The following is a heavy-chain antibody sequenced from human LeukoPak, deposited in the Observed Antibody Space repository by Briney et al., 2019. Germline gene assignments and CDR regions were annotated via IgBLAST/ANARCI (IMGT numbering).Heavy chain of an antibody. V-gene: IGHV3-48*03. J-gene: IGHJ5*02. D-gene: IGHD6-19*01. CDR3: ARDVGFNNGWPA. CDR1: GFSFKTYE. CDR2: ISVGGSDE. Sequence: GGSLRLSCVASGFSFKTYEMNWVRQAPGKGLEWISYISVGGSDEDYADSVKGRFSISRDNAKNSLFLQMNSLRVEDTAVYYCARDVGFNNGWPAWGQGTLVTVSS.